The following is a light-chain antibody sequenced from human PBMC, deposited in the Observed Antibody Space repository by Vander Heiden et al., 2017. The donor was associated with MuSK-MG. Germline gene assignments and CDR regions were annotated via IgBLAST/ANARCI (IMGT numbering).Light chain of an antibody. CDR2: QDN. J-gene: IGLJ3*02. V-gene: IGLV3-1*01. CDR3: QTWDSNTVM. CDR1: QLGDKY. Sequence: SYYLTPPPPVSVSPGQTAGIPFPGHQLGDKYDLWSQQPPGQSPFPLLYQDNKRPSAIPEPCSGSNSANTATLTISGTQAMDEADYYCQTWDSNTVMFGGGTKLTVL.